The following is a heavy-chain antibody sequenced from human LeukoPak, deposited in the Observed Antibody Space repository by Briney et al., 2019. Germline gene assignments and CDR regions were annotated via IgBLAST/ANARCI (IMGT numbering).Heavy chain of an antibody. D-gene: IGHD2-15*01. CDR3: ARDNSGGSTWWFDP. V-gene: IGHV3-23*01. CDR1: GFTFSSYG. Sequence: GGSLRLSCAASGFTFSSYGMSWVRQAPGKGLEWVSAISGSGGSTYYADSVKGRFTISRDSSKNMLSLQMNSLRSEDTAVYYCARDNSGGSTWWFDPWGQGTLVTVSS. J-gene: IGHJ5*02. CDR2: ISGSGGST.